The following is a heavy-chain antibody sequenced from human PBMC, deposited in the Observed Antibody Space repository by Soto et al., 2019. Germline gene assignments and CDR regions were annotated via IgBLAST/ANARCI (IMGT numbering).Heavy chain of an antibody. CDR2: IYHSGST. J-gene: IGHJ5*02. Sequence: SETLSLTCAVSGGSISSSNWWCWVLQPPGKGLEWIGEIYHSGSTNYNPSLKSRVTISIDTSKNQFSLKLSSVTAADTAVYYFARVWTAVSNLFDPWSQGTLVTGSS. CDR1: GGSISSSNW. V-gene: IGHV4-4*02. D-gene: IGHD4-17*01. CDR3: ARVWTAVSNLFDP.